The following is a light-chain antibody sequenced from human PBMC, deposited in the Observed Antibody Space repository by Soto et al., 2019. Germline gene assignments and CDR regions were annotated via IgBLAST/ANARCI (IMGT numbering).Light chain of an antibody. Sequence: DIVLTHSPGTLSLSPGQRATLSCRARQSVSSSYFAWYQQKPGQAPRLLIYGASSRATGIPDRFSGSGSGTDFTLTISRLEPEDFAVYYCQQYGSSPSITFGQGTQREIK. J-gene: IGKJ5*01. CDR3: QQYGSSPSIT. CDR1: QSVSSSY. CDR2: GAS. V-gene: IGKV3-20*01.